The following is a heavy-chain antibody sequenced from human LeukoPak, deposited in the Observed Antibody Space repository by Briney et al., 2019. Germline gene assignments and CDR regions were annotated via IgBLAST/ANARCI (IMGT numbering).Heavy chain of an antibody. CDR3: AKSQTPLVWSGPDY. Sequence: PGGSLRLSCAASGFTFSSYAMSWVRQAPGKGLEWVSAISGSGGSTYYADSVKGRFTISRDNSKNTLYLQMNSLRAEDTAVYYCAKSQTPLVWSGPDYWGQGTLVTVSS. V-gene: IGHV3-23*01. CDR2: ISGSGGST. CDR1: GFTFSSYA. J-gene: IGHJ4*02. D-gene: IGHD3-3*01.